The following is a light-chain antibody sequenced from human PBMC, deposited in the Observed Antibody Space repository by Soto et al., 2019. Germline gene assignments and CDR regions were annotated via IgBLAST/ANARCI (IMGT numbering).Light chain of an antibody. CDR1: QSVGSIY. CDR3: QKYDNWPLN. J-gene: IGKJ4*01. Sequence: EIVLTQSPGTLSLSPGERATVSWRSSQSVGSIYLAWYQQKPGQAPRFLIYGASTRATGIPARFSGSGSGTEFTLTISSLQSEDFAVYYCQKYDNWPLNFGGGNKGDIK. V-gene: IGKV3-15*01. CDR2: GAS.